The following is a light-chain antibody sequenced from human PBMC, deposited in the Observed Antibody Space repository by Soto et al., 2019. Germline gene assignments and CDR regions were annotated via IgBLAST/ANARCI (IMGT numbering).Light chain of an antibody. CDR1: SSDVGAYDF. J-gene: IGLJ1*01. CDR3: SSYTTTDPYV. V-gene: IGLV2-14*01. Sequence: QSALTQPASVSGSPGQSITISCTGTSSDVGAYDFVSWYQQHPGKAPKYLIYEVSNRPSGVCDRFSGSKSGTTASLTISGLQAEDEADYYCSSYTTTDPYVFGTGTKLTVL. CDR2: EVS.